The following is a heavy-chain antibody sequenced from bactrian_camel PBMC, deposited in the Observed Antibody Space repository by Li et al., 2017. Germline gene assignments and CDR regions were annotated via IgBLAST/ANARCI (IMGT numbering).Heavy chain of an antibody. V-gene: IGHV3S63*01. CDR3: AAAYINSCPRTSDGYPY. Sequence: HVQLVESGGGSVRAGGSLTLSCTAPGVNLVDHDMGWYRQAPGSDCEGIATIATREGVADYADSVKGRFTISQDNAKNTVYLRMNSLKPGDTAMYFCAAAYINSCPRTSDGYPYWGQGTQVTVS. D-gene: IGHD3*01. J-gene: IGHJ4*01. CDR2: IATREGVA. CDR1: GVNLVDHD.